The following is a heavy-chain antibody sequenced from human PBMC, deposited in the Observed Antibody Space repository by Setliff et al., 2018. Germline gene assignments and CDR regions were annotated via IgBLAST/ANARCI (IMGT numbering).Heavy chain of an antibody. CDR1: GGSISSYY. Sequence: SETLSLTCTVSGGSISSYYWSWIRQPPGKGLEWIGYIYTSGRTNYSPSLKSRVTISVDTSKNQFSLKLSSVTAAETAVYYCARAAKYESSGYYGLWLDPWGQGTLVTVSS. CDR2: IYTSGRT. D-gene: IGHD3-22*01. V-gene: IGHV4-59*01. J-gene: IGHJ5*02. CDR3: ARAAKYESSGYYGLWLDP.